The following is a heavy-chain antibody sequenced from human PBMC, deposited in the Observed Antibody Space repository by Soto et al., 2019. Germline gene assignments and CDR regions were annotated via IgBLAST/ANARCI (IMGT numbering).Heavy chain of an antibody. CDR3: AKATYFDRSIYFDY. CDR2: ISGSGGST. Sequence: GGARRVCCGGSGGTFSRGAMSGVRQAPGKGLEWVSAISGSGGSTYYADSVKGRFTISRDNSKNTLYLQMNSLRAEDTALYYCAKATYFDRSIYFDYWGQGP. J-gene: IGHJ4*02. CDR1: GGTFSRGA. D-gene: IGHD3-9*01. V-gene: IGHV3-23*01.